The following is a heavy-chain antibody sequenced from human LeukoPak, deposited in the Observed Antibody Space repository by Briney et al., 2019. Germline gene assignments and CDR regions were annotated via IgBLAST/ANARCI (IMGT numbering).Heavy chain of an antibody. CDR3: AREGGFYRPLDY. D-gene: IGHD6-25*01. V-gene: IGHV4-4*02. Sequence: SETPSLTCGVSGGSVSSTNWWTWIRQPPGKGLEWIGEVHLDGRTNFNPSLKSRLTMSVDLSENHVSLKLTSVTAADTAVYYCAREGGFYRPLDYSGQGTLVTVSS. CDR2: VHLDGRT. J-gene: IGHJ4*02. CDR1: GGSVSSTNW.